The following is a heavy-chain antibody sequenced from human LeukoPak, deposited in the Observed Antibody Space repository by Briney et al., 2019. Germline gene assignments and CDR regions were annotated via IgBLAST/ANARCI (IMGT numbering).Heavy chain of an antibody. Sequence: GASVKVSCKASGYTFTGYYMHWVRQAPGQGLEWMGWINPNSGGTNYGQKFQGRVTMTRDTSISTAYMELSRLRSDDTAVYYCARRTTMGAFDIWGQGTMVTVSS. CDR3: ARRTTMGAFDI. CDR1: GYTFTGYY. CDR2: INPNSGGT. V-gene: IGHV1-2*02. J-gene: IGHJ3*02. D-gene: IGHD4/OR15-4a*01.